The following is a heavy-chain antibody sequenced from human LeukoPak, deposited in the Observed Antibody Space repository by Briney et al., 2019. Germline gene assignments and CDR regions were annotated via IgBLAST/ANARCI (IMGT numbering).Heavy chain of an antibody. Sequence: GGSLRLSCAASGFTFSSYSMNWVRQAPGKGLEWVSYSSSSGSTTHYADSVKGRFTISRDNAKNSLYLQMNSLRAEDTAVYYCARTGVPAAIVRWFDPWGQGTLVTVSS. CDR1: GFTFSSYS. CDR3: ARTGVPAAIVRWFDP. CDR2: SSSSGSTT. V-gene: IGHV3-48*04. D-gene: IGHD2-2*02. J-gene: IGHJ5*02.